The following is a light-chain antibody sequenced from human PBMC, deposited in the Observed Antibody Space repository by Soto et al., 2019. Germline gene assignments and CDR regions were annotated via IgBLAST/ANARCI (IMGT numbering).Light chain of an antibody. V-gene: IGKV3-20*01. J-gene: IGKJ5*01. CDR1: QSVSSSY. CDR2: AAS. Sequence: EIVLTQSPGTLSLSPGERATLSCRASQSVSSSYLAWYQQKPGQAPRLLIYAASSRANGIPDRFSGSGSGPDFTLTSSRLEPEAFAVYYCQQYGSSPPITFGQGTRLEIK. CDR3: QQYGSSPPIT.